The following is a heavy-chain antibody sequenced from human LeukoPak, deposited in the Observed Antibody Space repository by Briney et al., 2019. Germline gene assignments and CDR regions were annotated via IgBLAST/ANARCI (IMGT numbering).Heavy chain of an antibody. CDR3: ARESDSSGWYDS. J-gene: IGHJ5*01. CDR1: GFSFDDHA. D-gene: IGHD3-22*01. Sequence: GGSLRLSCAAPGFSFDDHAIHWVRQAPGKGLEWVSLFSGDGGSTFYADSVKGRFTISRDSSKNSLYLQMSSLRSEDTALYYCARESDSSGWYDSWGQGTLVTVSS. V-gene: IGHV3-43*02. CDR2: FSGDGGST.